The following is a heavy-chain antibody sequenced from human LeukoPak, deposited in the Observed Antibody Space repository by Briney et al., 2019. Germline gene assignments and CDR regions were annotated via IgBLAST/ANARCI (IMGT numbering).Heavy chain of an antibody. Sequence: GGSLRLSCAASGFTFSTYWMHWVRQAPGKGLVWVSRISTDGSRATYADSVKGRFTISRDNAKNTLYLQMNSLRAEDTAVYFCARVVYCSSPSWPLNYWGQGTLVTVSS. CDR3: ARVVYCSSPSWPLNY. D-gene: IGHD2-2*01. CDR1: GFTFSTYW. CDR2: ISTDGSRA. V-gene: IGHV3-74*01. J-gene: IGHJ4*02.